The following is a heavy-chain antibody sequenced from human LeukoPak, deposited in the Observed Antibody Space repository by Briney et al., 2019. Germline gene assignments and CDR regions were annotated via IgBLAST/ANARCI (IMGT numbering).Heavy chain of an antibody. Sequence: ASVKVSCKASGYTFTSYAMNWVRQAPGQGLEWMGWINTNTGNPTYAQGFTGRFVFSLDTSFSTAYLQISSLKAEDTAVYYCARGQGSKDYYYYMDVWGKGTTVTVSS. CDR2: INTNTGNP. CDR3: ARGQGSKDYYYYMDV. CDR1: GYTFTSYA. J-gene: IGHJ6*03. D-gene: IGHD2-2*01. V-gene: IGHV7-4-1*02.